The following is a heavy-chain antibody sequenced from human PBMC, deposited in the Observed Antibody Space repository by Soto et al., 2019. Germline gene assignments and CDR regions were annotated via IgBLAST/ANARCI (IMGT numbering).Heavy chain of an antibody. CDR2: VSHDGRNT. J-gene: IGHJ4*02. Sequence: VQLVESGGGVVQPGRSLRLSCAASGFTFCDCAMHWVRQAPGKGLEWVAVVSHDGRNTHYADSVKGRFTISRDSSKNTVSLEMTSLRAEDTAVYYCAKGGRQWLVTSDFNYWGQGALVTVSS. CDR3: AKGGRQWLVTSDFNY. D-gene: IGHD6-19*01. V-gene: IGHV3-30*18. CDR1: GFTFCDCA.